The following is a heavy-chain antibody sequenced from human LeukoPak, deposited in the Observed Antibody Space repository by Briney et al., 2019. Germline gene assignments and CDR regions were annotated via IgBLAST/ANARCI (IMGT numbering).Heavy chain of an antibody. D-gene: IGHD2-15*01. CDR3: ARVRCSGGSCPYYYYYYYMDV. CDR1: GYSISSGYF. J-gene: IGHJ6*03. Sequence: PSETLSLTCTVSGYSISSGYFWGWIRQPPGKGLEWIGIIHSGESPYYSPSLESRITISIDTSMNQFSLKLNSVTAADTAVYYCARVRCSGGSCPYYYYYYYMDVWGKGTTVTVSS. CDR2: IHSGESP. V-gene: IGHV4-38-2*02.